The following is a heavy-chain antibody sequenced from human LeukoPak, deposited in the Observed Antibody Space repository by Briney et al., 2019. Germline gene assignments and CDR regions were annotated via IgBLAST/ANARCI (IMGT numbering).Heavy chain of an antibody. CDR1: GFTFSSYG. CDR2: ISYDGCNK. J-gene: IGHJ4*02. CDR3: AKMDIDWLLYY. V-gene: IGHV3-30*18. Sequence: PGRSLRLSCAASGFTFSSYGMHWVRQAPGKGLEWVAVISYDGCNKYYADSVKGRFTISRDNSKNTLYLQMNSLRAEDTAVYYCAKMDIDWLLYYWGQGTLVTVSS. D-gene: IGHD3-9*01.